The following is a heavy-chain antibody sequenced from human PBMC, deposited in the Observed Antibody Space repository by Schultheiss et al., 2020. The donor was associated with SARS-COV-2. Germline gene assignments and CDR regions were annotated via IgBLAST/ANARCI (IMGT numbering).Heavy chain of an antibody. Sequence: SETLSLTCAVSGGSISSSNWWSWVRQPPGKGLEWIGEIYHSGITYYNPSLKSLVTISVDTSKNQFSLKLSSVTAADTAVYYCARSIAVADDYYYYMDVWGKGTTVTVSS. CDR2: IYHSGIT. CDR3: ARSIAVADDYYYYMDV. V-gene: IGHV4-4*02. J-gene: IGHJ6*03. D-gene: IGHD6-19*01. CDR1: GGSISSSNW.